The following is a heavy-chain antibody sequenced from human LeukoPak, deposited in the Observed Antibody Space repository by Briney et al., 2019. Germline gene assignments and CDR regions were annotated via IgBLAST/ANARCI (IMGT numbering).Heavy chain of an antibody. Sequence: ASVKVSCKASGYTFTSYDINWVRQATGQGLEWMGWMNPNSGNTGYAQKFQSRVTMTRNTSISTAYMELSSLRSEDTAVYYCARAYYYGSGSYYNGFLFFDYWGQGTLVTVSS. J-gene: IGHJ4*02. V-gene: IGHV1-8*01. CDR1: GYTFTSYD. CDR3: ARAYYYGSGSYYNGFLFFDY. D-gene: IGHD3-10*01. CDR2: MNPNSGNT.